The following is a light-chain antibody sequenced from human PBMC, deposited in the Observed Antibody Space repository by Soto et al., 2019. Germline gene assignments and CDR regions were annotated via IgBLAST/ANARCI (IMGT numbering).Light chain of an antibody. Sequence: DIQMTQSPSTLSASVGDRVTITCRASQSISSWLAWYQQKPGKAPTLLIYKASSLESGVPSRFSGSGSGTEFTLNISSLQPDDFATYYCQQYNSYSWTFGQGTKVEIK. V-gene: IGKV1-5*03. CDR3: QQYNSYSWT. J-gene: IGKJ1*01. CDR1: QSISSW. CDR2: KAS.